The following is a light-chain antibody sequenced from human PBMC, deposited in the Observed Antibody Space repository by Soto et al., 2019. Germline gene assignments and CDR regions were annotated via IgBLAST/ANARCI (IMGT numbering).Light chain of an antibody. J-gene: IGKJ1*01. Sequence: DIVMTQSPDSLAVSLGERATINCKSSQSVLYSSSNKNYLAWYQQKAGQPPKLLIYWASTRESGVPDRFSGSGSGTDFTLTISSLQAEDVAVYYCQQHYNTPWTFGQGTKVDTK. V-gene: IGKV4-1*01. CDR2: WAS. CDR3: QQHYNTPWT. CDR1: QSVLYSSSNKNY.